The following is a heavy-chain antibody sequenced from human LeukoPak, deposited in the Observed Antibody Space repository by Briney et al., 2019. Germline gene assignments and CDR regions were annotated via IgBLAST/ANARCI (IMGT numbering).Heavy chain of an antibody. CDR1: GFTFSNYA. Sequence: GGTLRLSCAASGFTFSNYAMIWVRQAPGKGLEWVANIKQDGSEKYYVDSVKGRFTISRDNAKNSLYLQMNSLRAEDTAVYYCARDLGMATFDYWGQGTLVTVSS. CDR3: ARDLGMATFDY. J-gene: IGHJ4*02. D-gene: IGHD5-24*01. CDR2: IKQDGSEK. V-gene: IGHV3-7*01.